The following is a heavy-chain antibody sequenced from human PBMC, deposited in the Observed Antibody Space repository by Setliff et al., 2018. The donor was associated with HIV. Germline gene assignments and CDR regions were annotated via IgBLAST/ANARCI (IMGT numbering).Heavy chain of an antibody. Sequence: PGGSLRLSCAASGFTFSSYAMHRVRQAPGKGLEWVAVIWYDGSNTHYADSVKGRFTISRDNSRNTLYLYMSSLRPEDTAVYYCAKDSSPSWSPFDYWGQGTLVTVSS. V-gene: IGHV3-30*02. CDR1: GFTFSSYA. CDR2: IWYDGSNT. J-gene: IGHJ4*02. D-gene: IGHD6-13*01. CDR3: AKDSSPSWSPFDY.